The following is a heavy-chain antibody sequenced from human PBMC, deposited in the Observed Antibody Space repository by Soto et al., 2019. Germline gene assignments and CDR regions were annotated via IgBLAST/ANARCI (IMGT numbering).Heavy chain of an antibody. J-gene: IGHJ2*01. Sequence: QVQLVESGGDLVKPGGSLRLSCAASGFTFSDYYMNWIRQAPGKGLEWVSYIGTSRSYTNHADSVKGRFTISRDNAKNSLYLQMNSLRAEDTAVYYCARETMTARGFDLWGRGTLVTVSS. CDR3: ARETMTARGFDL. CDR1: GFTFSDYY. V-gene: IGHV3-11*05. CDR2: IGTSRSYT. D-gene: IGHD2-21*02.